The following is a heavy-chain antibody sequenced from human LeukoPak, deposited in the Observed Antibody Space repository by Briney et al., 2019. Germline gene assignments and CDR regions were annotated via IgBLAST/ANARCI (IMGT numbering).Heavy chain of an antibody. CDR2: IYYSGST. CDR1: GGSISSSSYY. CDR3: ARGYYDSSASDFDI. J-gene: IGHJ3*02. Sequence: PSETLSLTCTVSGGSISSSSYYWGWIRQPPGKGLEWIGSIYYSGSTYYNPSLKSRVTISVDTSKNQFSLKLSSVTAADTAVYYCARGYYDSSASDFDIWGQGTMVTVSS. D-gene: IGHD3-22*01. V-gene: IGHV4-39*07.